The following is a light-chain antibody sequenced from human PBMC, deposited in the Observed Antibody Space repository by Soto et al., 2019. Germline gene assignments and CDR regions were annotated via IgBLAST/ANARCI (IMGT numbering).Light chain of an antibody. CDR1: KSVSSY. CDR3: QQRSNWLT. CDR2: DAS. V-gene: IGKV3-11*01. J-gene: IGKJ4*01. Sequence: DSVFTHSPATLSLSPEERATLYCRASKSVSSYLAWYQQKPGQAPRLLIYDASNRATGIPARFSGSGSGTDFTLTISSLEPEDFAVYYCQQRSNWLTFGGGTKVDIK.